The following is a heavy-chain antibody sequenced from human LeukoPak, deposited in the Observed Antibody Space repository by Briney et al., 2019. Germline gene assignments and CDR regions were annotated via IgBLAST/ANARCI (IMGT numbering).Heavy chain of an antibody. D-gene: IGHD6-19*01. CDR2: IFYSGSP. CDR1: GGSISSYY. J-gene: IGHJ4*02. CDR3: ARGPRSSDWYSIDY. V-gene: IGHV4-59*12. Sequence: PSETLSLTCTVSGGSISSYYWSWIRQPPGKGLEWIGNIFYSGSPNYNPSLKSRVTTSFDTSKNQFSLKLSSVTAANTAVYYCARGPRSSDWYSIDYWGRGTLVTVSS.